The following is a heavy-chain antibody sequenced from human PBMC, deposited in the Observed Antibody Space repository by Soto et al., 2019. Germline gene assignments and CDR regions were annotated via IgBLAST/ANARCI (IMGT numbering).Heavy chain of an antibody. CDR1: GGSISPYY. CDR3: ARLIRDASGSYRLDY. J-gene: IGHJ4*02. Sequence: QVQLQESGPGRVKPSETLSLTCTASGGSISPYYWSWIRQPPGEGMEWLGYIYYSGYTNYNPSLKSRLTRSVDTSKNQFSLRLSSVTAADTAVYFCARLIRDASGSYRLDYWGRGTLVTGSS. CDR2: IYYSGYT. D-gene: IGHD3-10*01. V-gene: IGHV4-59*08.